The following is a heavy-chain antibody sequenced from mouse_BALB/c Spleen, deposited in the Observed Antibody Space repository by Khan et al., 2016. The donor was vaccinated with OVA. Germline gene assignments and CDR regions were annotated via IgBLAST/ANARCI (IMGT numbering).Heavy chain of an antibody. Sequence: EVQLQESGPGLVKPSQSLSLTCTVTGYSITSDYVWNWIRQFPGNKLEWVGYISYSGRTSYNPSLKSRISITRDTSKNQFFLQLSSVTTEDTATYYCARSVTITTVVATDFDYWGQGTTLTVSS. V-gene: IGHV3-2*02. CDR2: ISYSGRT. CDR3: ARSVTITTVVATDFDY. D-gene: IGHD1-1*01. J-gene: IGHJ2*01. CDR1: GYSITSDYV.